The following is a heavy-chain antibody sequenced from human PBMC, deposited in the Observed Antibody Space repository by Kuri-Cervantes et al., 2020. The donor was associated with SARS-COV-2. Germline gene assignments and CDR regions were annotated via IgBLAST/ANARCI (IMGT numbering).Heavy chain of an antibody. J-gene: IGHJ6*02. CDR1: GFTFSNAW. Sequence: GGSLRLSCAASGFTFSNAWMSWVRRAPGKGLEWVSYISSSSSTIYYADSVKGRFTISRDNAKNSLYLQMNSLGDEDTAVYYCARENQGNYYDSSGYYHYYYYGMDVWGQGTTVTVSS. V-gene: IGHV3-48*02. CDR2: ISSSSSTI. CDR3: ARENQGNYYDSSGYYHYYYYGMDV. D-gene: IGHD3-22*01.